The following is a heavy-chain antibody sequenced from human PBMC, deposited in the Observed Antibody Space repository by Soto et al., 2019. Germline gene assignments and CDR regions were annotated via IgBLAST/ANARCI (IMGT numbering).Heavy chain of an antibody. CDR1: GYTFTGYY. CDR3: ARDRGYGYNYVGYYFDY. CDR2: INPNSGGT. J-gene: IGHJ4*02. V-gene: IGHV1-2*04. Sequence: QVQLVQSGAEVKKPGASVKVSCKASGYTFTGYYMHWVRQAPGQGLEWMGWINPNSGGTNYAQKFQGWVTMTRDTSISTAYMELSRLRSDDTAVYYCARDRGYGYNYVGYYFDYWGQGTLVTVSS. D-gene: IGHD5-12*01.